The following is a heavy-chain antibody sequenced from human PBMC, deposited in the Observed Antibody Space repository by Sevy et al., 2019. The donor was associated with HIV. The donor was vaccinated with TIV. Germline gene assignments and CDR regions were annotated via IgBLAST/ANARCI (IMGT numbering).Heavy chain of an antibody. CDR1: GFTFSSYW. CDR2: INSDGSSK. Sequence: GGSLRLSCAASGFTFSSYWMHWVRQAPGKGLVWVSRINSDGSSKNYADSVKGRFTISRDNAKNTLYLQMNSLRADDTAVYYWARYFCWSSACGDAWGGFDPWGQGTLVTVSS. CDR3: ARYFCWSSACGDAWGGFDP. V-gene: IGHV3-74*01. J-gene: IGHJ5*02. D-gene: IGHD2-2*01.